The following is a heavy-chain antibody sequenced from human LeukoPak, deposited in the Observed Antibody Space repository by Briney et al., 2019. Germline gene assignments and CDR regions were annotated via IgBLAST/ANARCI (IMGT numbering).Heavy chain of an antibody. Sequence: KPSETLSLTCTVSGGSISSSSYYWGWIRQPPGKGLEWIGSIYYSGSTYYNPSLESRVTISIDTSKNQFSLKLSSVTAADTAVYYCAGDFWSGYFDYWGQGTLVTVSS. V-gene: IGHV4-39*02. J-gene: IGHJ4*02. CDR2: IYYSGST. D-gene: IGHD3-3*01. CDR3: AGDFWSGYFDY. CDR1: GGSISSSSYY.